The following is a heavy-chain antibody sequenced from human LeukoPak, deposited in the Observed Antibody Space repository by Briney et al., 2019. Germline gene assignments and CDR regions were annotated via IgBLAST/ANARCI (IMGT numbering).Heavy chain of an antibody. CDR2: ISGSGGST. Sequence: PGGSLRLSCAASGFTFSSYAMSWVRQAPGKGLEWVSAISGSGGSTYYADSVKGRFTISRDNSKNTLYLQMNSLRAEDTGVYYCAKDPAIVVVVAATEDYWGQGTLVTVSS. D-gene: IGHD2-15*01. CDR1: GFTFSSYA. V-gene: IGHV3-23*01. J-gene: IGHJ4*02. CDR3: AKDPAIVVVVAATEDY.